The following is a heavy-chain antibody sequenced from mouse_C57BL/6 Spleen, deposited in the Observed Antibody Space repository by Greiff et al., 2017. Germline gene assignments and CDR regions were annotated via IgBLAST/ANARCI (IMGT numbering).Heavy chain of an antibody. CDR1: GYSITSGYY. D-gene: IGHD3-1*01. V-gene: IGHV3-6*01. CDR2: ISYDGSN. J-gene: IGHJ4*01. CDR3: ARDGGLRDAMDY. Sequence: EVQLQESGPGLVKPSQSLSLTCSVTGYSITSGYYWNWIRQFPGNKLEWMGYISYDGSNNYNPSLKNRISITRDTSKNQFFLKLNSVTTEDTATYYCARDGGLRDAMDYWGQGTSVTVSS.